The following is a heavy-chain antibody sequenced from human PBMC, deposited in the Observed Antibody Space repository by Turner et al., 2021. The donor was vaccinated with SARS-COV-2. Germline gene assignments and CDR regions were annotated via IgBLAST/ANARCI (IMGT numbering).Heavy chain of an antibody. CDR2: ISYDGSNK. CDR1: GVTFSSYG. Sequence: QVQLVESGGGVVQPGRSLRLSCAASGVTFSSYGMHWVRQAPGKGLEWVAVISYDGSNKHYADSVKGRFPISRDNSENTLYLQMNSLRVEDTAVYYCAKQISYYGSGSLYYFDYWGQGTLVTVSS. V-gene: IGHV3-30*18. J-gene: IGHJ4*02. D-gene: IGHD3-10*01. CDR3: AKQISYYGSGSLYYFDY.